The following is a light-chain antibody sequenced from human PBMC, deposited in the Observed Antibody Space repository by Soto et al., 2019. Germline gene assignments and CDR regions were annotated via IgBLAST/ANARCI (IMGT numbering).Light chain of an antibody. Sequence: EIVLTQSPATLSLSPGERATLSCRASQSVSTYLAWFQQKPGQAPRLLIYDASKRATGIPARFSGSGSGTDFTLTISSLEPEDFAVYYCQQRDTWGRTFGQGTKVEIK. J-gene: IGKJ1*01. CDR1: QSVSTY. CDR3: QQRDTWGRT. V-gene: IGKV3-11*01. CDR2: DAS.